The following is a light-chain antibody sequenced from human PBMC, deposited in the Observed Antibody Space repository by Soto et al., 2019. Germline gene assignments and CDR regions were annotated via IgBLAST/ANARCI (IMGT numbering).Light chain of an antibody. CDR2: AAS. V-gene: IGKV1-6*01. CDR3: LQDYSYPRT. Sequence: SRSPSLRDRVTITCRASQVIRNHLGWYQQKPGKAPKLLIYAASSLQGGVPSRFSGSGSGTDFTLTISSLQPEDFATYYCLQDYSYPRTFGQGTKVDIK. CDR1: QVIRNH. J-gene: IGKJ1*01.